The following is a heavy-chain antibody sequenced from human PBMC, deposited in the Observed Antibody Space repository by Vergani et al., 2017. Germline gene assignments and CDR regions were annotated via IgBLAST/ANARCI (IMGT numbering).Heavy chain of an antibody. Sequence: EVQLVQSGAEVKKPGESLKISCRGLGTTFTTYGTGGVRKMPGKGLEWMGICYPGDSDTRYSPSFQGQVTISADKSISTAYLQWSSLKASDTAMYYCARHDDYVGYGMDVWGQGTTVTVSS. CDR2: CYPGDSDT. CDR3: ARHDDYVGYGMDV. V-gene: IGHV5-51*02. D-gene: IGHD4-17*01. J-gene: IGHJ6*02. CDR1: GTTFTTYG.